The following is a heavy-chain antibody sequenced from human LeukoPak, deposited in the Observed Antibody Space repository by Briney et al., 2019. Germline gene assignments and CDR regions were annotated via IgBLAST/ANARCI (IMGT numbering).Heavy chain of an antibody. J-gene: IGHJ6*03. V-gene: IGHV3-21*06. D-gene: IGHD6-25*01. CDR2: ISTVSTYT. CDR3: ARDGSGFYLYNYMDD. CDR1: GFTFTDYS. Sequence: PGGSLRLSCAPSGFTFTDYSMNWVRQAPGKGLEWVASISTVSTYTFYADSVKGRFSISRDNVRNLLYLQMSSLGAEDTAVYYCARDGSGFYLYNYMDDWGKGTTVTVSS.